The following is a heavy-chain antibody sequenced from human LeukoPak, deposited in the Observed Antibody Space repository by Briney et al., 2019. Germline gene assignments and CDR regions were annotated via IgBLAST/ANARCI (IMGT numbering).Heavy chain of an antibody. CDR1: GFTFSSYA. V-gene: IGHV3-23*01. Sequence: PGGSLRLSCAASGFTFSSYAMSWVPQSPGKGLEWVSTISGSGGSTYYAASVKGRFTISRDNSKNTLYLQMNSLRVEDTAVYYCAKLIARTEGGPDYWGQGTLVTVSS. CDR2: ISGSGGST. CDR3: AKLIARTEGGPDY. D-gene: IGHD3-16*02. J-gene: IGHJ4*02.